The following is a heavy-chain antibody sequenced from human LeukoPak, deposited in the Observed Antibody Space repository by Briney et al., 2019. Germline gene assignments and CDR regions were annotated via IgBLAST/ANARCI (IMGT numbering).Heavy chain of an antibody. V-gene: IGHV4-38-2*02. CDR2: IYHSGST. J-gene: IGHJ4*02. CDR1: GYSISSGYY. Sequence: SETLSLTCTVSGYSISSGYYWGWIRQPPGKGLEWIGSIYHSGSTYYNPSLKSRVTISVDTSKNQFSLKLSSVTAADTAVYYCARDQGSGSYSSAYYFDYWGQGTLVTVSS. CDR3: ARDQGSGSYSSAYYFDY. D-gene: IGHD3-10*01.